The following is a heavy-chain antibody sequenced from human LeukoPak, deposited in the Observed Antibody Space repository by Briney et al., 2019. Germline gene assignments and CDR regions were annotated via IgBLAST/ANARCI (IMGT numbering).Heavy chain of an antibody. CDR3: ARAPVGSGWPRDYYYYYMDV. D-gene: IGHD6-19*01. J-gene: IGHJ6*03. CDR2: IYTSENTNYS. V-gene: IGHV4-4*07. CDR1: GGSISSYY. Sequence: SETLSLTCTLSGGSISSYYWSWIRQPAGKGLEWIGRIYTSENTNYSNYNPSLKSRVTMSVDTSKKQFPLNLRSVTDADTAVYYCARAPVGSGWPRDYYYYYMDVWGKGTTVTVSS.